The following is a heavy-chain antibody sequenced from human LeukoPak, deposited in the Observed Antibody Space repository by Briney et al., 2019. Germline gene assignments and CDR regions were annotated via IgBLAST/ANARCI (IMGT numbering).Heavy chain of an antibody. J-gene: IGHJ4*02. Sequence: GGSLILSCAASGFTFDDYAMHWVRQAPGKGLEWVSGISWNSGSLGYADSVKGRFTISRDNAKNSLYLQMNSLRAEDTALYYCAKGPNSGWYYFDYWGQGTLVTVSS. CDR1: GFTFDDYA. D-gene: IGHD6-19*01. CDR3: AKGPNSGWYYFDY. CDR2: ISWNSGSL. V-gene: IGHV3-9*01.